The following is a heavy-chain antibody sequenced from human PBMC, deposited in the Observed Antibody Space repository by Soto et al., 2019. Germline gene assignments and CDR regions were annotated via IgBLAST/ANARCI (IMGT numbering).Heavy chain of an antibody. CDR1: GFTFSSYS. V-gene: IGHV3-48*01. CDR2: ISSSSGTI. J-gene: IGHJ4*02. CDR3: ARDRFYYGSSGYYYFDY. Sequence: PGGSLRLSCAASGFTFSSYSMNWVRQAPGKGLEWVSYISSSSGTIYYADSVKGRFTISRDNAKNSLYLQMNSLRAEDTAVYYCARDRFYYGSSGYYYFDYWGQGTLVTVSS. D-gene: IGHD3-22*01.